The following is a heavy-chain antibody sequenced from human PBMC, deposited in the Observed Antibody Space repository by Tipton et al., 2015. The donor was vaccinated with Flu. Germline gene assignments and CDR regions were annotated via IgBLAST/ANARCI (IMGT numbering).Heavy chain of an antibody. D-gene: IGHD5-18*01. CDR2: IYYSGST. CDR3: ARGPRGDTAMVSLGY. J-gene: IGHJ4*01. CDR1: GGSISTYY. V-gene: IGHV4-59*08. Sequence: TLSLTCTVSGGSISTYYWSWIRQPPGKGLEWIGYIYYSGSTKYNPSLKSRVTMSVDTSKNEFSLTMTSVTASDTAVYYCARGPRGDTAMVSLGYWGPGILVTVSS.